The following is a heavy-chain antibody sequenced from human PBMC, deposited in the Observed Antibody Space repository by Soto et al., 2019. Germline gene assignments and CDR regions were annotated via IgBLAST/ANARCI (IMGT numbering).Heavy chain of an antibody. Sequence: QVQLVESGGDVVQPGRSLRLSCAASGSTFSSYDIHWVRQAPIKGLEWVAHISHDGNIAYYADSVKGRFTISRDNARNTVYLKGHRLRPADTDVYPYVRGPSHGAFDIWGQGTTVTVSS. CDR1: GSTFSSYD. CDR2: ISHDGNIA. V-gene: IGHV3-30-3*01. J-gene: IGHJ3*02. CDR3: VRGPSHGAFDI.